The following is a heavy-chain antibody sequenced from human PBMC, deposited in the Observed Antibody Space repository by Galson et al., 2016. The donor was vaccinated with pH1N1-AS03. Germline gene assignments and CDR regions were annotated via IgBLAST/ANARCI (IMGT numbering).Heavy chain of an antibody. V-gene: IGHV1-18*04. D-gene: IGHD3-3*01. Sequence: SVKVSCKASGYNFSSYGISWVRQAPGRGPEWMGWISTYDSETYYIERIQGRVTMTTDTSSSTAYMELMSLTSDDSAVYYYARMHYDRWSGYDYYGLDVWGQGTTVTVSS. CDR2: ISTYDSET. J-gene: IGHJ6*02. CDR3: ARMHYDRWSGYDYYGLDV. CDR1: GYNFSSYG.